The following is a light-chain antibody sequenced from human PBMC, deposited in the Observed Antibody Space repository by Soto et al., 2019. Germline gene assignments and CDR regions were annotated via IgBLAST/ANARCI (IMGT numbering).Light chain of an antibody. CDR2: AAS. CDR1: QDIRND. Sequence: DIPMTQSPSSLSASVGARVTITCRASQDIRNDLGWYQQKPVKAPKRLIYAASSLQSGFPSRFSGSGSGTEFTLTISSLQPEDYATYYCLQHNVYPPTFGQGTKVEI. CDR3: LQHNVYPPT. J-gene: IGKJ1*01. V-gene: IGKV1-17*01.